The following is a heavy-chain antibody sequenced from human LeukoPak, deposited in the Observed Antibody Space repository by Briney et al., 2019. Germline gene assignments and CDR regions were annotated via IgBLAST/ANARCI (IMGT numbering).Heavy chain of an antibody. CDR1: GFTFSNAW. V-gene: IGHV3-15*01. J-gene: IGHJ6*02. CDR3: STYGSGRSQFYHYNGMDV. CDR2: IKSKTDGGTT. Sequence: PGGSLRLSCAASGFTFSNAWMSWVRQVPGKGLEWVGRIKSKTDGGTTDYGAPVSDRFTISRDDSKATLFLQMNSLKTEDSAVYYCSTYGSGRSQFYHYNGMDVWGQGTTVTVSS. D-gene: IGHD3-10*01.